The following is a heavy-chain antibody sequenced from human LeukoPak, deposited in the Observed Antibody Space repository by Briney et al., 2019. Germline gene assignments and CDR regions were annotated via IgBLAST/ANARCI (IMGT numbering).Heavy chain of an antibody. J-gene: IGHJ4*02. V-gene: IGHV3-23*01. D-gene: IGHD3-22*01. CDR3: AREPYYDCSGSFDY. CDR2: INGRGVST. Sequence: PGGSLRLSCAASGFTFSTYAVSWARQAPGKGLEWVSCINGRGVSTYYADSVKGRFTIARDNSKNTLSLQMNSLRAEDTAVYYRAREPYYDCSGSFDYWGQGTLVTVSS. CDR1: GFTFSTYA.